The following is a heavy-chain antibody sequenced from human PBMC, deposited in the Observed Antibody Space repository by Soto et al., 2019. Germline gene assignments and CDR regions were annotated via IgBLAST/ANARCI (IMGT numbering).Heavy chain of an antibody. CDR3: ARALRGQWLVPDYYYGMDV. J-gene: IGHJ6*02. CDR2: IFSSGST. Sequence: SETLSLTCTVSGGSINTFYWSWVRQPAGKGLEWIGRIFSSGSTSFNPSLESRVAMSVDTSKNHFSLNLSSVTAADTAVYYCARALRGQWLVPDYYYGMDVWGQGTTVTVSS. V-gene: IGHV4-4*07. D-gene: IGHD6-19*01. CDR1: GGSINTFY.